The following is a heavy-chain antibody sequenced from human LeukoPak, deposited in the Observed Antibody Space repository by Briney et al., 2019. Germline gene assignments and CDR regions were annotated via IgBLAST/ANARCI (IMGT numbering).Heavy chain of an antibody. CDR3: AREGSCEATRCTVDSFDI. CDR1: GAAFQTYT. D-gene: IGHD1-26*01. CDR2: LRALSHSP. V-gene: IGHV1-69*06. J-gene: IGHJ3*02. Sequence: AAVKVSYKESGAAFQTYTMAGVGHGPGEGRERMGELRALSHSPTLPQTFQGRFSLSADMATYTSYMELSRLTSQDTALYYCAREGSCEATRCTVDSFDIWGQGTMVSVSS.